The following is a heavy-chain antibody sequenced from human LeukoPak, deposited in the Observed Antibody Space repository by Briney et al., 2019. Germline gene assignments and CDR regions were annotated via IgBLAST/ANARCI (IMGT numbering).Heavy chain of an antibody. CDR3: ARGKVSRHIVVVPAAREFDY. CDR2: INHSGST. Sequence: PSETLSLTCAVYGGSFSGYYWSWIRQPPGKGLEWIGEINHSGSTNYNPSLKSRVTISVDTSKNQFSLKLSSVTAADTAVYYCARGKVSRHIVVVPAAREFDYWGHGTLVTVSS. J-gene: IGHJ4*01. V-gene: IGHV4-34*01. CDR1: GGSFSGYY. D-gene: IGHD2-2*01.